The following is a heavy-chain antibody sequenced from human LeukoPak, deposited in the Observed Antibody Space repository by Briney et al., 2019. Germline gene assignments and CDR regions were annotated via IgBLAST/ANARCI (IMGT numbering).Heavy chain of an antibody. CDR1: GGSISSYS. CDR3: ARLSYSSGWYGP. D-gene: IGHD6-19*01. J-gene: IGHJ5*02. V-gene: IGHV4-59*08. CDR2: IYYSGST. Sequence: SETLSLTCPVSGGSISSYSWSWIRQPPGKGLEWIGYIYYSGSTNYNPSLKSRVTISVDTSKNQFSLKLSSVTAADTAVYYCARLSYSSGWYGPWGQGTLVTVSS.